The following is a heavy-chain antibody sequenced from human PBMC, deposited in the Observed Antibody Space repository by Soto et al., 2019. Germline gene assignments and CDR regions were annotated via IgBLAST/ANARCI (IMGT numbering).Heavy chain of an antibody. V-gene: IGHV3-33*01. Sequence: QVQLVESGGGVVQPGRSLRLSCAASGFTFSSYGMHWVRQAPGKGLEWVAVIWCDGSNKYYADSVQGRFTISRDNSKKKFYQHIKSLKGEDTALYYCARDLRVRDGSNYHGMDLWGQGTTVTLSS. CDR1: GFTFSSYG. CDR3: ARDLRVRDGSNYHGMDL. CDR2: IWCDGSNK. D-gene: IGHD3-10*01. J-gene: IGHJ6*01.